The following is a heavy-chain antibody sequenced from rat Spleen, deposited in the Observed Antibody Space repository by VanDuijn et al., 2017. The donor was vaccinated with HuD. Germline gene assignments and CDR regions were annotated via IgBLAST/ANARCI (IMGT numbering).Heavy chain of an antibody. J-gene: IGHJ3*01. CDR2: ISYDGGRN. CDR3: TRHDYSGVVTNWFAY. V-gene: IGHV5-7*01. D-gene: IGHD1-12*01. CDR1: GFTFSDYY. Sequence: EVQLVESGGGLVQPGRSMQLSCAASGFTFSDYYMAWVRQAPTKGLEWVATISYDGGRNFYRDSVRGRFSISSDNAKTTLYLQMDSLRSEDAATYYCTRHDYSGVVTNWFAYWGQGTLVTVSS.